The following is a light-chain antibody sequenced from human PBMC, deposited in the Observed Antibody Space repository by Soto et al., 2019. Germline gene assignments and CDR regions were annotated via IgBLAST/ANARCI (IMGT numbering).Light chain of an antibody. CDR2: EVS. V-gene: IGLV2-14*01. Sequence: QSALTQPASVSGSPGQSITISCTGTSSDVGGYNYVSWYQQHPGKASKLMIYEVSNRPSGVSNRFSGSKSGNTASLTISGLQAEDEADYYCSSYTSSSPSVVFGGGTKLTVL. CDR1: SSDVGGYNY. CDR3: SSYTSSSPSVV. J-gene: IGLJ2*01.